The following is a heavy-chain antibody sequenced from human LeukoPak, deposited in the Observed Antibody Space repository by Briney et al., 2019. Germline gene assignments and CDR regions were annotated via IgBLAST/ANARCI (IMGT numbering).Heavy chain of an antibody. D-gene: IGHD6-19*01. Sequence: SETLSLTCTVSGVSISSYYWSWIRQPPGRGLEWIGYIYYSGSTNYNPSLKSRVTISVDTSKNQFSLKLSSVTAADTAVYYCARRSSGLDYWGQGTLVTVSS. CDR3: ARRSSGLDY. V-gene: IGHV4-59*08. CDR1: GVSISSYY. CDR2: IYYSGST. J-gene: IGHJ4*02.